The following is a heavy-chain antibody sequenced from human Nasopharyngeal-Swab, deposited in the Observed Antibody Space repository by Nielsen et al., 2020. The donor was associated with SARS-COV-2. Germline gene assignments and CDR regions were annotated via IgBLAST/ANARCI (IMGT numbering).Heavy chain of an antibody. J-gene: IGHJ6*03. Sequence: SETLSLTCAVSGGSISSSNWWSWVRQPPGKGLEWIGEIYHSGSTNYNPSLKSQVTISVDKSKNQFSLKLSSVTAADTAVYYCARGIAAAGTRFHYYYYYYMDVRGKGTTVTVSS. CDR1: GGSISSSNW. V-gene: IGHV4-4*02. CDR2: IYHSGST. D-gene: IGHD6-13*01. CDR3: ARGIAAAGTRFHYYYYYYMDV.